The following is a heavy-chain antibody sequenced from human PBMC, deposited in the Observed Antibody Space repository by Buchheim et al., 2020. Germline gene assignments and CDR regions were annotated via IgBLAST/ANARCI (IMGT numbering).Heavy chain of an antibody. J-gene: IGHJ6*02. Sequence: QVQLVESGGGVVQPGRSLRLSCAASGFTFSSYGMHWVRQAPGTGLEWVAVIWYDGSNKYYADSVKGRFTISRDNSKNTLYLQMNSLRAEDTAVYYCARSDTYCSSTSCYIYYYYYGMDVWGQGTT. CDR1: GFTFSSYG. CDR2: IWYDGSNK. CDR3: ARSDTYCSSTSCYIYYYYYGMDV. D-gene: IGHD2-2*02. V-gene: IGHV3-33*01.